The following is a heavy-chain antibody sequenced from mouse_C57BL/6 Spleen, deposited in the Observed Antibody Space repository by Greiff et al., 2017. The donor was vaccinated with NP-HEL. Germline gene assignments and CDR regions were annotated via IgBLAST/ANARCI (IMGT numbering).Heavy chain of an antibody. Sequence: EVKLMESGGGLVQPGGSLSLSCAASGFTFTDYYMSWVRQPPGKALEWLGFIRNKANGYTTEYSASVKGRFTISRDNSHSILYLQMNALRAEDSATYYCARYKPTFGSYAMDYWGQGTSVTVSS. CDR3: ARYKPTFGSYAMDY. J-gene: IGHJ4*01. CDR1: GFTFTDYY. CDR2: IRNKANGYTT. V-gene: IGHV7-3*01.